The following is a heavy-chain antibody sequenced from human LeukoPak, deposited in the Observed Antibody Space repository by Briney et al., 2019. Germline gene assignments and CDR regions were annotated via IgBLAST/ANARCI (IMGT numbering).Heavy chain of an antibody. Sequence: GGPLRLSCAASGFTFSSYSMNWVRQAPGKGLEWVSSISSSSSYIYYADSVKGRFTISRDNAKNSLYLQMNSLRAEDTAVYYCARYDDYGFYAFDIWGQGTMVTVSS. CDR3: ARYDDYGFYAFDI. V-gene: IGHV3-21*01. CDR1: GFTFSSYS. CDR2: ISSSSSYI. D-gene: IGHD4-17*01. J-gene: IGHJ3*02.